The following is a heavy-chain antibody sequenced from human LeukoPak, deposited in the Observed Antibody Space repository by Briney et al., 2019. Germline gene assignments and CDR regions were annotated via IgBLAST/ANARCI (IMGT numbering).Heavy chain of an antibody. CDR3: AKDRGVGANPFDY. D-gene: IGHD1-26*01. J-gene: IGHJ4*02. Sequence: GGSLRLSYAASGFTFSSYAMSWVSQAPGKGLEWVSAISGSGGSTYYADSVKGRFTISRDNSKNTLYLQMNSLRAEDTAVYYCAKDRGVGANPFDYWGQGTLVTVSS. CDR2: ISGSGGST. V-gene: IGHV3-23*01. CDR1: GFTFSSYA.